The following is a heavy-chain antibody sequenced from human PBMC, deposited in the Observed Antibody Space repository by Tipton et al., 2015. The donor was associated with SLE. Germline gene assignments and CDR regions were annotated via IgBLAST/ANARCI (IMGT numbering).Heavy chain of an antibody. Sequence: TLSLTCAVYGGSFSGYYWSWIRQSPGKGLEWIGDINHSGFTNYKPSLKSRVTMAADTSTNQLSLKLSSVTAADTAVYYCARGVAGYYFYYYLDVWGSGTPVTV. J-gene: IGHJ6*03. V-gene: IGHV4-34*01. CDR1: GGSFSGYY. D-gene: IGHD6-19*01. CDR3: ARGVAGYYFYYYLDV. CDR2: INHSGFT.